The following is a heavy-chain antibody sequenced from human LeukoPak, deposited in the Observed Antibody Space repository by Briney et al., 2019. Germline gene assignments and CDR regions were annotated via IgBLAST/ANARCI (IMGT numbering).Heavy chain of an antibody. CDR2: IYYSGST. D-gene: IGHD4-17*01. V-gene: IGHV4-59*01. CDR3: ARHDYGDYSVIFDY. J-gene: IGHJ4*02. Sequence: SETLSLTCTVSGASISSYYWSWIRQPPGKGLEWIGYIYYSGSTNYNPSLRSRVTISVDTSKNQFSLKLSSVTAADTAVYYCARHDYGDYSVIFDYWGQGTLATVSS. CDR1: GASISSYY.